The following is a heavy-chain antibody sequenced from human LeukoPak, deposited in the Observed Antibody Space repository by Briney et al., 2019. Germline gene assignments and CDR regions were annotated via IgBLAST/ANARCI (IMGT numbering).Heavy chain of an antibody. D-gene: IGHD1-26*01. CDR3: AGGGWQAIVY. CDR2: IYYSGST. Sequence: PSETLSLTCTVSGGSISSYYWSWIRQPPGKGLEWIGYIYYSGSTNYNPSLKSRVTISVDTSKNQFSLKLSSVTAADTAVYYCAGGGWQAIVYWGQGTLVTVSS. V-gene: IGHV4-59*01. CDR1: GGSISSYY. J-gene: IGHJ4*02.